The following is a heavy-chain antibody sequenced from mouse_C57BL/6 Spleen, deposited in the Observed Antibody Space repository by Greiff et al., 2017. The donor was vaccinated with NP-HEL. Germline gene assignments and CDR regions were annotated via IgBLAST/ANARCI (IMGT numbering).Heavy chain of an antibody. V-gene: IGHV1-64*01. CDR1: GYTFTSYW. J-gene: IGHJ4*01. CDR2: IHPNSGST. Sequence: QVQLQQPGAELVKPGASVKLSCKASGYTFTSYWMHWVKQRPGQGLEWIGMIHPNSGSTNYNEKFKSKATLTVDKSSSTAYMQLSSLTSDDSAVYYCARGLYYYAMDYWGQGTSVTVSS. CDR3: ARGLYYYAMDY. D-gene: IGHD1-1*02.